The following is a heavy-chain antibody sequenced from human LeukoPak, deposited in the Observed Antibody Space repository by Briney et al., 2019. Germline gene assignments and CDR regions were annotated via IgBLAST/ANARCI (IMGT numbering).Heavy chain of an antibody. CDR2: ISAYTGNT. V-gene: IGHV1-18*01. Sequence: ASVKVSRKASGYTFTSYAISWVRQAPGQGLEWMGWISAYTGNTNYAQNVQGRVTMTTDTSTTTAYMELRSLRSDDTGMYYCARESSSGWGDNYYYGMDVWGPGTTVTVS. J-gene: IGHJ6*02. D-gene: IGHD6-19*01. CDR3: ARESSSGWGDNYYYGMDV. CDR1: GYTFTSYA.